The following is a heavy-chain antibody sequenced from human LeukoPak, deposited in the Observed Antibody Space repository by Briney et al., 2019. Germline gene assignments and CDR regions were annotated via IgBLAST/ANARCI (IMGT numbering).Heavy chain of an antibody. CDR2: IFSSGRTT. CDR3: AELGITMIGGV. D-gene: IGHD3-10*02. Sequence: GGSLRLSCAASGFTFSDYYMTWLRQAPGEGLEWVSYIFSSGRTTYYAEPVKGRFTISRDNAKISLYLQMNSLRAEDTAVYYCAELGITMIGGVWGKGTTVTISS. V-gene: IGHV3-11*04. J-gene: IGHJ6*03. CDR1: GFTFSDYY.